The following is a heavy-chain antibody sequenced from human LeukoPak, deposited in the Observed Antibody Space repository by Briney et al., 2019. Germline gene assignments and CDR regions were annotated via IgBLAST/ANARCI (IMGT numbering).Heavy chain of an antibody. D-gene: IGHD3-10*01. Sequence: PGGSLRLSCTASGFTFSTYSMVWVRQAPGKGLEWVSYISSSSSSIYYADSVKGRFTISRDNAKNSLFLQMNSLRAEDTALYYCAGTFYYGSGSYVLAGYWGQGTLVTVSS. CDR1: GFTFSTYS. V-gene: IGHV3-48*01. J-gene: IGHJ4*02. CDR3: AGTFYYGSGSYVLAGY. CDR2: ISSSSSSI.